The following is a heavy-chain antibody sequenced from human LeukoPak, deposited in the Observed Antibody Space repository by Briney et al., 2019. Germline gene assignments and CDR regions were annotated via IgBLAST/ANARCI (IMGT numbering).Heavy chain of an antibody. Sequence: GGSLRLSCAASGFTFSSYAMSWVRQVPGKGLEWVSVISGSGDNTYYADSVKGRFTISRDNSKNTLYLQMNSLRAEDTAVYYCAKDPGLRFLEWLPEPTYFDYWGQGTLVTVSS. V-gene: IGHV3-23*01. CDR3: AKDPGLRFLEWLPEPTYFDY. J-gene: IGHJ4*02. CDR1: GFTFSSYA. CDR2: ISGSGDNT. D-gene: IGHD3-3*01.